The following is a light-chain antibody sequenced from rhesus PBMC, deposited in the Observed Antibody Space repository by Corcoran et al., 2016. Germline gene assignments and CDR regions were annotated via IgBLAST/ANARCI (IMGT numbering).Light chain of an antibody. CDR1: QGVRSW. V-gene: IGKV1-22*01. CDR2: RAS. CDR3: QQYSRRPFT. Sequence: DIQMTQSPSSLSASVGDTVTITCRASQGVRSWLAWYQQIPGKAPKLLINRASSLQSGPSRFSGRGSGTDFTLTISNLQSEDFATYHCQQYSRRPFTFGPGTKLEIK. J-gene: IGKJ3*01.